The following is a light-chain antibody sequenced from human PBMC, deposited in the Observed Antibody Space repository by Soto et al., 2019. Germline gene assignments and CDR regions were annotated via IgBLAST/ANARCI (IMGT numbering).Light chain of an antibody. J-gene: IGLJ1*01. CDR2: DVT. CDR1: GDDIGGYNF. CDR3: ASFTSISTYV. V-gene: IGLV2-14*01. Sequence: QSALTQPASVSGSPGQWITISCGGTGDDIGGYNFVSWYQHHPGKAPKLIIYDVTHRPSGVSERFSGSKSGFTASLTISGLQPEDESHYYCASFTSISTYVFGTGTKLTVL.